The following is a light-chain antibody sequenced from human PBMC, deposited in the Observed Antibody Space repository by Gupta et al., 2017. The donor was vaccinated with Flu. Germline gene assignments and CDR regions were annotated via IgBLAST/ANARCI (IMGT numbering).Light chain of an antibody. V-gene: IGLV6-57*01. CDR1: NCNIGRNF. Sequence: GTNTRTPHNCNIGRNFVQWSHQRPGSSPTTLIYENDKSHSRGPARFSGSIDTSSNAASLTISGLKTEDEADYYCQSYHSDNPVIFGGGTKLTVL. CDR3: QSYHSDNPVI. J-gene: IGLJ2*01. CDR2: END.